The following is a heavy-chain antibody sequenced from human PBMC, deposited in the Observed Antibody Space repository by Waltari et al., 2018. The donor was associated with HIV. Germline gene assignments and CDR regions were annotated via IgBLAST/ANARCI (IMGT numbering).Heavy chain of an antibody. Sequence: QVQLQQWGAGLLKPSETLSLTCVVYGGSFSGYYWSWIRQPPGKGLEWIGEINHSGSTNYNPSLKSRVTISVDTSKNQFSLKLSSVTAADTAVYYCARGPDSSGSTDYWGQGTLVTVSS. V-gene: IGHV4-34*01. D-gene: IGHD6-19*01. J-gene: IGHJ4*02. CDR1: GGSFSGYY. CDR2: INHSGST. CDR3: ARGPDSSGSTDY.